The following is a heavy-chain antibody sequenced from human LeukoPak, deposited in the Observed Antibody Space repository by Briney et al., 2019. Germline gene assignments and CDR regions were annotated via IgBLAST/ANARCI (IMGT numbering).Heavy chain of an antibody. CDR3: AKAADDFDI. V-gene: IGHV3-30*02. CDR1: GFTFSSYG. CDR2: IWYDGSNK. J-gene: IGHJ3*02. Sequence: GGSLRLSCAASGFTFSSYGMHWVRQAPGKGLEWVAVIWYDGSNKYYADSVKGRFTISRDNSKNTLYLQMSSLRSEDTAVYYCAKAADDFDIWGQGTMVTVSS.